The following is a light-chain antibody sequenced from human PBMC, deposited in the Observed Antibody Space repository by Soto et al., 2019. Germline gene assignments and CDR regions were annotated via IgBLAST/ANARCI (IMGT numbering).Light chain of an antibody. CDR1: QSVSSSY. V-gene: IGKV3-20*01. CDR2: GAS. Sequence: EIVLTQSPGTLSLSPGEGATLSCRASQSVSSSYLAWYQQSPGQAPRLLIYGASTRATDIPDRFSGSGSGTVFPLTIGRLEPEDFAVYYCQQYGSSPSTCGQWTRLEIK. CDR3: QQYGSSPST. J-gene: IGKJ5*01.